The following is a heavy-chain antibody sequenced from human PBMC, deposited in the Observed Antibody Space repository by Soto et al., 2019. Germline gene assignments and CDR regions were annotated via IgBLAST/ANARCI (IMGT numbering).Heavy chain of an antibody. CDR1: GFTVSGSY. J-gene: IGHJ4*02. CDR3: ARAMPNWPYDY. V-gene: IGHV3-53*01. Sequence: EVQLVESGGGLIQPGGSLRLSCAVSGFTVSGSYMTWVRQAPGKGLQCVSVIYRGGSTYYADSVKGRFTISRDNAKNTLDLQMNSLTVEDTAMYYCARAMPNWPYDYWGQGTLVTVSS. CDR2: IYRGGST. D-gene: IGHD2-2*01.